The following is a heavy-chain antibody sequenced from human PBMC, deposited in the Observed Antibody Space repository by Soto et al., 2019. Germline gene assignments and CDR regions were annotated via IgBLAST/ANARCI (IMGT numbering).Heavy chain of an antibody. CDR2: ISGSGGST. D-gene: IGHD3-9*01. J-gene: IGHJ4*02. V-gene: IGHV3-23*01. CDR1: GFTFSSYA. Sequence: GGSLRLSCAASGFTFSSYAMSWVRQAPGKGLEWVSAISGSGGSTYYADSVKGRFTISRDNSKNTLYLQMNSLRAEDTAVYYCAKDLVYYDLLTGYYHTGTFDYWGQGTLVTVSS. CDR3: AKDLVYYDLLTGYYHTGTFDY.